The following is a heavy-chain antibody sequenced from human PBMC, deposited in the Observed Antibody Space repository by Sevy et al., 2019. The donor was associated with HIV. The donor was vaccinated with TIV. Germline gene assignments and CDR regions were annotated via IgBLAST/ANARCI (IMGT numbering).Heavy chain of an antibody. J-gene: IGHJ4*02. Sequence: GGSLRLSCAASGFTFSSYGMHWVRQAPGKGLEWVAVISYDGSFKYYVDSVKGRFTISRDISKSTLYLQMNSLRDEDTAVSYCAKDHGSYYDSSGYYLPGYWGQGTLVTVSS. V-gene: IGHV3-30*18. D-gene: IGHD3-22*01. CDR3: AKDHGSYYDSSGYYLPGY. CDR1: GFTFSSYG. CDR2: ISYDGSFK.